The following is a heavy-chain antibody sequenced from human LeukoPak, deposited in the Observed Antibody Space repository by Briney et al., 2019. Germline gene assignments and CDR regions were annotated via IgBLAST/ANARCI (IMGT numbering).Heavy chain of an antibody. D-gene: IGHD1-1*01. J-gene: IGHJ4*02. V-gene: IGHV3-23*01. CDR1: GFTFSNYA. Sequence: GGSLRLSCAASGFTFSNYAMTWVRQATGKGLEWVSGISGSGGSTYYADSVKGRFIVSRDNSKNTLHLQMNTLTAEDTAVYYCVKCKGAAYNWVSVLSRPTQTHYYFDHWGQGALVTVSS. CDR3: VKCKGAAYNWVSVLSRPTQTHYYFDH. CDR2: ISGSGGST.